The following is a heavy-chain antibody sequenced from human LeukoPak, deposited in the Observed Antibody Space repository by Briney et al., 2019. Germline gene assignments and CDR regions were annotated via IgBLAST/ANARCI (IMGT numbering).Heavy chain of an antibody. CDR1: GGSFSGYY. Sequence: SETLSLTCAVYGGSFSGYYWSWIRQPPGKGLEWIGEINHSGSTNYNPSLKSRVTISVDTSKNQFSLKLSSVTAADTAVYYCARGRRLCSSTSCYTALDYYYYMDVGGKGTTVTVSS. J-gene: IGHJ6*03. CDR3: ARGRRLCSSTSCYTALDYYYYMDV. CDR2: INHSGST. D-gene: IGHD2-2*02. V-gene: IGHV4-34*01.